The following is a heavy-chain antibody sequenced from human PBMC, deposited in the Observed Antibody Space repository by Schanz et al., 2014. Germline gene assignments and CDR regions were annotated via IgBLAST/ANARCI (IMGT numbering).Heavy chain of an antibody. CDR2: ISSSGSYI. V-gene: IGHV3-21*02. D-gene: IGHD3-9*01. Sequence: VQLVESGGGLVKPGGSLRLSCAASEFTFSSYKMNWVRQAPGKGLEWVSSISSSGSYIHYADSVKGRFTISRDNAKNTLYLQMNSLRAEDTAVYYCARDSRPNYDFLTAYYSIDYWGQGTLVTVSS. CDR3: ARDSRPNYDFLTAYYSIDY. J-gene: IGHJ4*02. CDR1: EFTFSSYK.